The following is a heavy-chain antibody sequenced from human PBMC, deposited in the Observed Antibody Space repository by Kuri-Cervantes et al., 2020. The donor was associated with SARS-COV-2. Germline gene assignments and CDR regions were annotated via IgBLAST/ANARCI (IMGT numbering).Heavy chain of an antibody. V-gene: IGHV3-19*01. CDR1: GFTFSNSD. CDR3: VRHKAAAGIVALD. CDR2: VSWNGSRT. Sequence: GESLKIPCAASGFTFSNSDMNWVRQAPGKGLEWVSGVSWNGSRTHYADSVEGLFIISRDNSRNFLYQQMNSLRPEDMAVYYCVRHKAAAGIVALDWGQGTLVTVSS. D-gene: IGHD6-13*01. J-gene: IGHJ4*02.